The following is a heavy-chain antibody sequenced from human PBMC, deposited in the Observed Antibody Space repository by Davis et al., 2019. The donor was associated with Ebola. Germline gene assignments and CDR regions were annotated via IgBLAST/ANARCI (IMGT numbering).Heavy chain of an antibody. Sequence: GGSLRLSCQGSDYSFSDYWIGWVRQMPGKGLEWMGIIYPGDSDTRYSPSFQGQVTISADKSISTAYLQWKSLRASDTAIYDCARQGGGSGRLTSFDYWGQGTLVIVSS. CDR1: DYSFSDYW. CDR2: IYPGDSDT. D-gene: IGHD1-26*01. J-gene: IGHJ4*02. V-gene: IGHV5-51*01. CDR3: ARQGGGSGRLTSFDY.